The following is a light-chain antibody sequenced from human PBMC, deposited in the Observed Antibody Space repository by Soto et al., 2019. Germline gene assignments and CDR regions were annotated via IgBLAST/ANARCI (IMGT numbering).Light chain of an antibody. J-gene: IGKJ2*01. CDR1: QNIIKY. CDR3: QQTYTTPYT. CDR2: GAS. Sequence: DIQMTQSPSSLSASVGDRVTITCRTSQNIIKYLNWYQQKPGKAPKFLIYGASTLQTGVTSRFSGGGSGTDFTLTISRLQPEDFATYYCQQTYTTPYTFGQGTKLDIK. V-gene: IGKV1-39*01.